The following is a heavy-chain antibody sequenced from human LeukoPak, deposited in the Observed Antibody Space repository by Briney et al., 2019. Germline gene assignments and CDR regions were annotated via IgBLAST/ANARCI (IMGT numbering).Heavy chain of an antibody. CDR1: GYTFTGYY. CDR2: INPNSGGT. V-gene: IGHV1-2*02. Sequence: GASVKASCKASGYTFTGYYMHWVRQAPGQGLEWMGWINPNSGGTNYAQKFQGRVTMTRDTSISTAYMELSRLRSDDTAVYYCARSDDYVWGSYPSDYWGQGTLVTVSS. D-gene: IGHD3-16*02. CDR3: ARSDDYVWGSYPSDY. J-gene: IGHJ4*02.